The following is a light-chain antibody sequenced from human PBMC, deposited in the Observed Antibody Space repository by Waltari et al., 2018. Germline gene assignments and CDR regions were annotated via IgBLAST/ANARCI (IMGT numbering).Light chain of an antibody. CDR2: SDS. CDR1: RSNIGSNT. Sequence: QSALTQPPSASGTPGQRVTISCYGSRSNIGSNTVNWYQHLPGSAPKLLIYSDSQRPSGVPDRFSGSRSGTSASLAISGLQSEDETDYYCESWDDSLNGVVFGGGTKLTVL. V-gene: IGLV1-44*01. J-gene: IGLJ2*01. CDR3: ESWDDSLNGVV.